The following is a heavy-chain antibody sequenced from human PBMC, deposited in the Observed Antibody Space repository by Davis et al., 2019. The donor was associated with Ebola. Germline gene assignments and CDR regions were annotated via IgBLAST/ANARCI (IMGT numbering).Heavy chain of an antibody. Sequence: GESLKISCAASGFTFSDYYMSWIRQAPGKGLEWVSSISSSSSYIYYADSVKGRFTISRDNAKNSLYLQMNSLRAEDTAVYYCARPSGSYPNHLFDYWGQGTLVTVSS. D-gene: IGHD1-26*01. CDR3: ARPSGSYPNHLFDY. V-gene: IGHV3-11*06. J-gene: IGHJ4*02. CDR2: ISSSSSYI. CDR1: GFTFSDYY.